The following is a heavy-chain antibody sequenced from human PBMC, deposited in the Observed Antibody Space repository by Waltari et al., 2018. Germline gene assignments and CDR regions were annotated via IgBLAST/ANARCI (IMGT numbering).Heavy chain of an antibody. CDR1: GGSISSSSYY. V-gene: IGHV4-39*01. CDR3: ARTYYYGSGSYYNVRIWDY. Sequence: QLQLQESGPGLVKPSETLSLTCTVSGGSISSSSYYWGWIRQPPGKGLEWIGSIYYSGSTYYNPSRKSRVTISVDTSKNQFSLKLSSVTAADTAVYYCARTYYYGSGSYYNVRIWDYWGQGTLVTVSS. D-gene: IGHD3-10*01. CDR2: IYYSGST. J-gene: IGHJ4*02.